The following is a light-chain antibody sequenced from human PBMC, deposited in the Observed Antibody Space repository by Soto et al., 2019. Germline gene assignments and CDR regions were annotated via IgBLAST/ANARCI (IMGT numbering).Light chain of an antibody. CDR3: QQYCSSPYT. V-gene: IGKV3-20*01. CDR2: GAS. CDR1: QSVSSSY. J-gene: IGKJ2*01. Sequence: EFVLTQSPGTLSLSPGERATLSCRASQSVSSSYLAWYQQTPGQAPRILIYGASSRSTGIQDSVSGSGSVTDFTLTIRRLQPEDFAVYYCQQYCSSPYTFGQGNKLEIK.